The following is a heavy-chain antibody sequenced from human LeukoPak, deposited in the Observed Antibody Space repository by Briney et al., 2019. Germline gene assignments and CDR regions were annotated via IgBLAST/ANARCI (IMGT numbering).Heavy chain of an antibody. Sequence: VRSLRLSCTASGFTFSNYGMHWVRQAPGKGLEWVAVISYDGSNEYYADSVKGRFTISRDNSKNTLFLQMNSLRPEDTAVYHCAKVALFSGYYPPFDYWGQGTLVTVSS. CDR1: GFTFSNYG. CDR2: ISYDGSNE. D-gene: IGHD3-22*01. V-gene: IGHV3-30*18. CDR3: AKVALFSGYYPPFDY. J-gene: IGHJ4*02.